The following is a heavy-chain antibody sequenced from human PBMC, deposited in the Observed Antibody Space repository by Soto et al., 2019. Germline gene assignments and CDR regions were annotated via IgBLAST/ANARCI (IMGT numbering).Heavy chain of an antibody. Sequence: PSETLSLTCAVYGGSFSGYYWSWIRQPPGKGLEWIGEINHSGSTNYNPSLKSRVTISVDTSKNQFSLKLSSVTAADTAVYYCARVNPDYDSSGLNYWGQGTLVSVSS. V-gene: IGHV4-34*01. CDR1: GGSFSGYY. CDR3: ARVNPDYDSSGLNY. J-gene: IGHJ4*02. D-gene: IGHD3-22*01. CDR2: INHSGST.